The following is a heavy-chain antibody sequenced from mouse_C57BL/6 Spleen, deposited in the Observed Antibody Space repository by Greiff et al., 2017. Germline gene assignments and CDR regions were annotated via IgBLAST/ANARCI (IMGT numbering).Heavy chain of an antibody. CDR3: SRDLLRRDYAMDY. CDR1: GYSFTGYY. V-gene: IGHV1-42*01. J-gene: IGHJ4*01. CDR2: INPSTGGT. Sequence: VQLQQSGPELVKPGASVKISCKASGYSFTGYYMNWVKQSPEKSLEWIGEINPSTGGTTYNQKFKAKATLTVDKSTSTAYMPRKRLTSEDSAVYYCSRDLLRRDYAMDYWGQGTSVTVSS. D-gene: IGHD1-1*01.